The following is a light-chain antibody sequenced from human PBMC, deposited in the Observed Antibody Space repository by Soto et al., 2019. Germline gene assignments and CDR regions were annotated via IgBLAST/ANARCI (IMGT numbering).Light chain of an antibody. J-gene: IGKJ5*01. CDR2: GAS. Sequence: EIVLTQSPGTLSLSPGERATLSCRASQSVSSSYLAWYQQKPGQAPRLLIDGASSRATGIPDRFSGSGSGTDFTLTIIRLEPEDFAVYYCQQYGSSPLVTFGQGTRLEIK. CDR1: QSVSSSY. CDR3: QQYGSSPLVT. V-gene: IGKV3-20*01.